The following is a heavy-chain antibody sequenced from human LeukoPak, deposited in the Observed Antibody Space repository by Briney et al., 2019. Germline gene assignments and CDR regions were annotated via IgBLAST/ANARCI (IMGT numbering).Heavy chain of an antibody. CDR3: ARDEVVTAAPDY. CDR2: ISSSSSYI. Sequence: GGSLRLSCAASGFTFSSYSMNWVRQAPGKGLEWVSSISSSSSYIYYADSVKGRFTISRDNAKNSLYLQMNSLIAEDTAVYYCARDEVVTAAPDYWGQGTLVTVSS. CDR1: GFTFSSYS. V-gene: IGHV3-21*01. D-gene: IGHD2-21*02. J-gene: IGHJ4*02.